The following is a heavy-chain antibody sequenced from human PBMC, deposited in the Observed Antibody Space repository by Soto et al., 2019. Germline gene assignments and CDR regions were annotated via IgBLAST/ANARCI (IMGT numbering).Heavy chain of an antibody. CDR1: GFTFSDYC. D-gene: IGHD3-22*01. CDR2: IKKDGNDK. Sequence: PGGSLRLSCAASGFTFSDYCMGWVRQAPGKGLGWVATIKKDGNDKKYVDSVGGRFTISRDNAKNSLYLEMNSLRGEDTAVYYCARLYYLDGSVYRPQDCWGQGILVTVSS. J-gene: IGHJ4*02. CDR3: ARLYYLDGSVYRPQDC. V-gene: IGHV3-7*04.